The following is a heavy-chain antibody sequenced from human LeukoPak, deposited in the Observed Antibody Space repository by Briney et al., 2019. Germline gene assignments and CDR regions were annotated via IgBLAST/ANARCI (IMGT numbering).Heavy chain of an antibody. CDR3: ARGRDGYNGPQYNWFDP. Sequence: SGGSLRLSCAASGFTFSDYYMSWIRQAPGKGLEWVSYISSSGSTIYCADSVKGRFTISRDNAKNSLYLQMNSLRAEDTAVYYCARGRDGYNGPQYNWFDPRGQGTLVTVSS. J-gene: IGHJ5*02. V-gene: IGHV3-11*01. CDR1: GFTFSDYY. D-gene: IGHD5-24*01. CDR2: ISSSGSTI.